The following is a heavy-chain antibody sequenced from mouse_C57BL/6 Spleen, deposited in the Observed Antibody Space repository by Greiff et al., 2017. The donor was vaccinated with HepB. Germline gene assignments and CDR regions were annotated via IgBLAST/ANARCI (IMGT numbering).Heavy chain of an antibody. CDR3: TRDTQGRGDY. CDR1: GYTFTDYE. Sequence: QVQLQQSGAELVRPGASVTLSCKASGYTFTDYEMHWVKQTPVHGLEWIGAIDPETGGTAYNQKFKGKAILTADKSSSTAYMELRSLTSEDSAVYYCTRDTQGRGDYWGQGTTLTVSS. D-gene: IGHD3-3*01. J-gene: IGHJ2*01. CDR2: IDPETGGT. V-gene: IGHV1-15*01.